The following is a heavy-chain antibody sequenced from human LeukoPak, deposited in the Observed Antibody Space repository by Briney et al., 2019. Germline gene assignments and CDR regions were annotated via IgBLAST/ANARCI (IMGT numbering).Heavy chain of an antibody. J-gene: IGHJ4*02. D-gene: IGHD3-22*01. CDR1: GYTFTSYD. CDR2: MNPNSGNT. Sequence: ASVKVSCKASGYTFTSYDINWVRQATGQGLEWMGWMNPNSGNTGYAQKFQGRVTIARNTSISTAYMELSSLRSEDTAVYYCARGGRSYYYDSSGYPGGDYWGQGTLVTVSS. CDR3: ARGGRSYYYDSSGYPGGDY. V-gene: IGHV1-8*03.